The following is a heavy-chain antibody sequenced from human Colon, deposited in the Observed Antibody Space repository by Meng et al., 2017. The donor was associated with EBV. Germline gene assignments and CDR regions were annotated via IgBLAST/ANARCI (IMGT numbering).Heavy chain of an antibody. V-gene: IGHV4-39*01. J-gene: IGHJ4*02. Sequence: QWPLRGWRHGRARSCEMLAPLCTVAVDSLSRSSYYWGWNRQPRGKGLEWIGFIYYSGSTFYNPFLKSRVTVSVDTSKNQFSLKLSSVTTADTAIYYCGRLVKVVAAGESDYWGQGLLVTVSS. D-gene: IGHD6-13*01. CDR1: VDSLSRSSYY. CDR2: IYYSGST. CDR3: GRLVKVVAAGESDY.